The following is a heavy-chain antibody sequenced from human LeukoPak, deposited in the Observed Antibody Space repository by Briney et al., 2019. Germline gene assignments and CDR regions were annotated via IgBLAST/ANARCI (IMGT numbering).Heavy chain of an antibody. CDR3: ARVRYYRGLGYYYYYYYMDV. CDR2: INHSGST. J-gene: IGHJ6*03. D-gene: IGHD3-10*01. Sequence: SETLSLTCAVSGGSFSGYYWSWIRQPPGKGLEWIGEINHSGSTNYNPSLKSRVTISVDTSKNQFSLKLSSVTAADSAVYYCARVRYYRGLGYYYYYYYMDVWGKGTTVTVSS. V-gene: IGHV4-34*01. CDR1: GGSFSGYY.